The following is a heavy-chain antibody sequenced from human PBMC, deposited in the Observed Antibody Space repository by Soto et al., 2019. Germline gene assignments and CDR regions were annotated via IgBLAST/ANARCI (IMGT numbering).Heavy chain of an antibody. D-gene: IGHD5-12*01. Sequence: GGSLRLSCAASGFTFSDHYMDWVRQAPGKGLEWVGRTRNKANSYTTEYAASVKGRFTISRDDSKNSLYLQMNSLKTEDTAVYYCARVVVATMGDAFDIWGQGTMVTVSS. CDR3: ARVVVATMGDAFDI. CDR1: GFTFSDHY. CDR2: TRNKANSYTT. J-gene: IGHJ3*02. V-gene: IGHV3-72*01.